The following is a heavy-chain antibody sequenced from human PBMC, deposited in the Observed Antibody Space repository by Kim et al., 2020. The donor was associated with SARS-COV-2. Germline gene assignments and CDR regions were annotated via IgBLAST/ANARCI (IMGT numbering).Heavy chain of an antibody. CDR2: IYYSGST. CDR3: ARESRNFHFDY. J-gene: IGHJ4*02. CDR1: GGSVSSGSYY. Sequence: SETLSLTCTVSGGSVSSGSYYWSWIRQPPGKGLEWIGYIYYSGSTNYNPSLKSRVTISVDTSKNQFSLKLSSVTAADTAVYYCARESRNFHFDYWGQGTLVTVSS. V-gene: IGHV4-61*01.